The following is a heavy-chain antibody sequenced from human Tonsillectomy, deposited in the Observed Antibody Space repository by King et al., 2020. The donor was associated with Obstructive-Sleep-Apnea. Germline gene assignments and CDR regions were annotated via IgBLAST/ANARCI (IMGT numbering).Heavy chain of an antibody. J-gene: IGHJ3*02. V-gene: IGHV1-69*01. CDR1: GGTFSSYA. Sequence: VQLVQSGAEVKKPGSSVKVSCKASGGTFSSYAISWVRQAPGQGLEWMGGIIPIFGTANYAQKFQGRVTITADDSTSTAYMELSSLRSEDTAVYYCASPDYYDSSGYYHDAFDIWGQGTMVTVSS. CDR2: IIPIFGTA. D-gene: IGHD3-22*01. CDR3: ASPDYYDSSGYYHDAFDI.